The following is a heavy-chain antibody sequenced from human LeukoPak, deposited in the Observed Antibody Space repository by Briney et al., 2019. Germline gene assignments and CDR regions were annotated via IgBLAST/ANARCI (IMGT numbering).Heavy chain of an antibody. CDR3: ARDATGGYFDY. CDR1: GYTFSSYG. Sequence: ASVKVSCKASGYTFSSYGISWVRQAPGQGLEWMGWISAYNGNTNYPQKFQGRVTMTTDTSTSTVYMELRSLRSDDTAVYYCARDATGGYFDYWGQGTLVTVSS. J-gene: IGHJ4*02. CDR2: ISAYNGNT. V-gene: IGHV1-18*01. D-gene: IGHD1-14*01.